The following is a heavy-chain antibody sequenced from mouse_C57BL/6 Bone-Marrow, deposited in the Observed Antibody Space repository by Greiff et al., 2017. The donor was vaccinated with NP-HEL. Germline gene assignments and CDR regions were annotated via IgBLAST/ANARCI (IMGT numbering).Heavy chain of an antibody. Sequence: EVQLQQSGAELVRPGASVKLSCTASGFNIKDDYMHWVKQRPEQGLEWIGWIDPENGDTEYASKFQGKATITADTSSNTAYLQLSSLTSEDTAVDYCTYDYGSSYENWYFDVWGTGTTVTVSS. D-gene: IGHD1-1*01. J-gene: IGHJ1*03. CDR2: IDPENGDT. CDR1: GFNIKDDY. V-gene: IGHV14-4*01. CDR3: TYDYGSSYENWYFDV.